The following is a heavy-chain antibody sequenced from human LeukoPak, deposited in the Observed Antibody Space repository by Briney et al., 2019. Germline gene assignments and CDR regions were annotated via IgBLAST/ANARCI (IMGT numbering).Heavy chain of an antibody. J-gene: IGHJ5*02. V-gene: IGHV4-59*10. CDR3: ARVIVGATYWFDP. CDR2: IYTSGST. CDR1: GGSFSGFY. D-gene: IGHD1-26*01. Sequence: SETLSLTCAVYGGSFSGFYWSWIRQPAGKGLEWIGRIYTSGSTNYNPSLKSRVTISVDTSKNQFSLKLSSVTAADTAVYYCARVIVGATYWFDPWGQGTLVTVSS.